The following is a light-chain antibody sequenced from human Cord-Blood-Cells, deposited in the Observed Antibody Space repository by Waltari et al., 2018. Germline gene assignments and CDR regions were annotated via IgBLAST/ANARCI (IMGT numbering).Light chain of an antibody. Sequence: QSALTQPRSVSGSPGQSVTISCTGTSSDVGGYNYVSWYQQHPGKAPKLMLYDVSKRPSGVPDRFSGSKSSNTASLTISGRQAEDEADYYCCSDAGSYTLVFGGGTKLTVL. CDR2: DVS. V-gene: IGLV2-11*01. CDR3: CSDAGSYTLV. J-gene: IGLJ2*01. CDR1: SSDVGGYNY.